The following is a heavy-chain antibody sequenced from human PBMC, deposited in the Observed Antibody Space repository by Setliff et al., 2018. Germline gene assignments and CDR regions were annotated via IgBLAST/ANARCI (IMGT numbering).Heavy chain of an antibody. D-gene: IGHD3-10*01. J-gene: IGHJ4*02. CDR1: SGSINSYY. CDR3: ARQPSSGAYYNPRPYYFDS. Sequence: SDTLSLTCTVSSGSINSYYWSWVRQSPGKGLEWIGFVHFGGDTNYNPSLKSRVTMSADTSNNQFSLNLRSVTAADTAVYFCARQPSSGAYYNPRPYYFDSWGQGTLVTVSS. CDR2: VHFGGDT. V-gene: IGHV4-59*01.